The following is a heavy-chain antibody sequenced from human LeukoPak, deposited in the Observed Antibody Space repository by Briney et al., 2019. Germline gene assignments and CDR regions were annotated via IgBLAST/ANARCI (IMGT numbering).Heavy chain of an antibody. CDR2: IYYSGST. CDR3: ARRSSTMIVVVIRDYYFDY. Sequence: MPSETLSLTCTVSGGSISSSSYYWGWIRQPPGKGLEWIGSIYYSGSTYYNPSLKSRVTISVDTSKNQFSLKLSSVTAEDTAVYYCARRSSTMIVVVIRDYYFDYWGQGTLVTVSS. V-gene: IGHV4-39*01. D-gene: IGHD3-22*01. J-gene: IGHJ4*02. CDR1: GGSISSSSYY.